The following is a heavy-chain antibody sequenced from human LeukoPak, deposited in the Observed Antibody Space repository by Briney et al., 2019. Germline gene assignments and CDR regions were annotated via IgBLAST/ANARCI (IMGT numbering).Heavy chain of an antibody. J-gene: IGHJ4*02. D-gene: IGHD2-15*01. CDR3: ARQPTYCSGGSCYSGAIDY. Sequence: SETLSLTCTVSGGAISSSSYYWGWIRQPPGKGLGWIGSIYYSGSTYYNPSLKSRVTISVDTSKTQFSLKLSSVTAADTAVYYCARQPTYCSGGSCYSGAIDYWGQGTLVTVSS. CDR1: GGAISSSSYY. CDR2: IYYSGST. V-gene: IGHV4-39*01.